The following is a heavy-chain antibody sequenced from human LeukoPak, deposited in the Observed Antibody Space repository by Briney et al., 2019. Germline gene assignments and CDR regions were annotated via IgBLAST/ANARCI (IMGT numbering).Heavy chain of an antibody. CDR3: ARDRYNWNDGDYYFDY. D-gene: IGHD1-1*01. J-gene: IGHJ4*02. CDR2: INTNTGNP. Sequence: GASVKVSCKASGYSSTDYALNWVRQAPGQGLEWMGGINTNTGNPTYAQGFTGRFVFSLDTSVSTAYLQISSLKAEDTAVYYCARDRYNWNDGDYYFDYWGQGTLVTVSS. CDR1: GYSSTDYA. V-gene: IGHV7-4-1*02.